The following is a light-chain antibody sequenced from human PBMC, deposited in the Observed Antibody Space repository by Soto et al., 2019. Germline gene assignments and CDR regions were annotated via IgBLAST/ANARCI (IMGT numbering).Light chain of an antibody. CDR1: QSVSSN. CDR2: GAS. Sequence: EIVLTQSPGTLSLSPGERATLSCRASQSVSSNLAWYQQKPGQAPRLLMFGASSRATGVPDRFSGSGSGTDFTLTINRLGPEEFAVYYCQQYGNSPRTFGEGTKVDIK. V-gene: IGKV3-20*01. J-gene: IGKJ1*01. CDR3: QQYGNSPRT.